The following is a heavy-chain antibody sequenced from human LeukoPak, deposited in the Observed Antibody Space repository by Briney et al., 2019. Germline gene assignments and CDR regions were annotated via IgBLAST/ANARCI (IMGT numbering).Heavy chain of an antibody. V-gene: IGHV1-2*02. CDR2: INPNSGGT. Sequence: GASVKVSCKASGYTFTGYYMHWVRQAPGQGLEWMGWINPNSGGTNYAQKFQGRVTMTRDTSISTAYMELSRLRSDDTAVYYCASGYCSSTSCSPFDYWGRGTLVTVSS. J-gene: IGHJ4*02. D-gene: IGHD2-2*01. CDR1: GYTFTGYY. CDR3: ASGYCSSTSCSPFDY.